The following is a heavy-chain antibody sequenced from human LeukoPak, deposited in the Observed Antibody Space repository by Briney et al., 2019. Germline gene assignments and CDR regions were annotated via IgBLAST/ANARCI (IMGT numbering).Heavy chain of an antibody. V-gene: IGHV3-23*01. J-gene: IGHJ4*02. CDR1: GFTFSSYA. Sequence: GGSLRLSCAASGFTFSSYAMSWVRQAPGRGLEWVSAISGSGGSTYYADSVKGRFTISRDNSKNTLYLQMNSLRAEDTAVYYCARGSIVGATSSFDYWGQGTLVTVSS. CDR2: ISGSGGST. D-gene: IGHD1-26*01. CDR3: ARGSIVGATSSFDY.